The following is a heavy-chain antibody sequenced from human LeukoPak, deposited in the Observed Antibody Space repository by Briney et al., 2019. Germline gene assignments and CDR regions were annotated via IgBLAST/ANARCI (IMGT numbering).Heavy chain of an antibody. Sequence: KSSETLSLTCTVSGGSISSYYWSWIRQPPGKGLEWIGHIYTSGSTNYNPSLKSRVTISVDTSKNQFSLKLSSVTAADTAVYYCARQAVTGWFDPWGQGTLVTVSS. V-gene: IGHV4-4*09. D-gene: IGHD4-11*01. CDR1: GGSISSYY. J-gene: IGHJ5*02. CDR2: IYTSGST. CDR3: ARQAVTGWFDP.